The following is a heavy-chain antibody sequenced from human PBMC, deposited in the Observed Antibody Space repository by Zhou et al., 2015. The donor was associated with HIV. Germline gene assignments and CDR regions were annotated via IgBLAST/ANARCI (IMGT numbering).Heavy chain of an antibody. V-gene: IGHV1-8*01. Sequence: QVQLVQSGAEVKKPGASVKVSCKASGYTFTTYDINWMRQATGQRPEWMGWMNTGGGQTGYAQKFQGRVTMTRDTSISTAYMELSGLTSEDTAMYYCARGGMYYYDSSGYYVFDPSGRGTRRSPSP. J-gene: IGHJ5*01. D-gene: IGHD3-22*01. CDR1: GYTFTTYD. CDR3: ARGGMYYYDSSGYYVFDP. CDR2: MNTGGGQT.